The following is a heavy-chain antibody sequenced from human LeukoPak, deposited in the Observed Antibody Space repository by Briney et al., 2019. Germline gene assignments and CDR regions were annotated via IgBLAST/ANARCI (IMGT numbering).Heavy chain of an antibody. CDR2: ISSSSSYI. J-gene: IGHJ3*02. CDR1: GFTFSSYA. D-gene: IGHD1-14*01. V-gene: IGHV3-21*01. CDR3: ARDQLSRGGNSDAFDI. Sequence: GGSLRLSCAASGFTFSSYAMSWVRQAPGKGLEWVSSISSSSSYIYYADSVKGRFTISRDNAKNSLYLQMNSLSAEDTAVYYCARDQLSRGGNSDAFDIWGQGTMVTVSS.